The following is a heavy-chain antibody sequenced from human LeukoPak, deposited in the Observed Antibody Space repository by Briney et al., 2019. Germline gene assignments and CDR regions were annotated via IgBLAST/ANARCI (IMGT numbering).Heavy chain of an antibody. CDR2: IYSSGST. J-gene: IGHJ3*02. Sequence: SETLSLTCTVSGGSISSGSYYWNWIRQPAGKGLEWMGRIYSSGSTDYNPSLKSRLTISVDTSKNQFSLKLSSVTAADTAVYYYARSGYSYGADAFDIWGQGTMVTVSS. V-gene: IGHV4-61*10. CDR3: ARSGYSYGADAFDI. D-gene: IGHD5-18*01. CDR1: GGSISSGSYY.